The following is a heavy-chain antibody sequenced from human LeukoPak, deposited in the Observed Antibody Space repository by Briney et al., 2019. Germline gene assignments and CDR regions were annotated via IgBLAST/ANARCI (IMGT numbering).Heavy chain of an antibody. J-gene: IGHJ5*01. D-gene: IGHD6-13*01. Sequence: GGSLRLSCAASGFTFISDCMHGGRQAPGKGLEWVAVIWYDGSNKYYADSVKGRFTISRDNSKNTLYLQMNSMRAEDTAVYYCAKDLWYSSTCSPFWFDSWGQGTLVTVSS. V-gene: IGHV3-33*06. CDR1: GFTFISDC. CDR2: IWYDGSNK. CDR3: AKDLWYSSTCSPFWFDS.